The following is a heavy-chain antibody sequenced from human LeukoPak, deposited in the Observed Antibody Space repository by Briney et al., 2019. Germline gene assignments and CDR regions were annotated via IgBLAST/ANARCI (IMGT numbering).Heavy chain of an antibody. CDR1: GYTFTGYY. CDR2: INPNSGGT. D-gene: IGHD3-22*01. J-gene: IGHJ3*02. V-gene: IGHV1-2*02. CDR3: ARGHGYYDSSGYYTYAFDM. Sequence: GASVKVSCKASGYTFTGYYMHWVRQAPGQGLEWMGWINPNSGGTSYAQKFQGRVTMTRNTSITTAYMELSSLRSEDTAVYYCARGHGYYDSSGYYTYAFDMWGQGTMVTVSS.